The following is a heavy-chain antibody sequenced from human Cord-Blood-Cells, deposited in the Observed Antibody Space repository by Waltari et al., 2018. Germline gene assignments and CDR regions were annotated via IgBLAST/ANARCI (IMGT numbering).Heavy chain of an antibody. CDR1: GGSISSYS. CDR2: IYYSGST. Sequence: QVQLQESGPGLVKPSETLSLTCTVSGGSISSYSWSWIRQPPGQGLEWIGYIYYSGSTNYNPSLKSRVTISVDTSKNQFSLKLSSVTAADTAVYYCARRETGYSSSWYWYFDLWGRGTLVTVSS. CDR3: ARRETGYSSSWYWYFDL. J-gene: IGHJ2*01. D-gene: IGHD6-13*01. V-gene: IGHV4-59*08.